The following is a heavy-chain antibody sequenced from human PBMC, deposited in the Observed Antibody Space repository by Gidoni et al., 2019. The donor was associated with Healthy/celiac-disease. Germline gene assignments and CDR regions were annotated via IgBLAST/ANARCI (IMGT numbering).Heavy chain of an antibody. CDR2: IYYSGST. CDR3: ARDSGGAVAVDYGMDV. J-gene: IGHJ6*02. V-gene: IGHV4-59*01. D-gene: IGHD6-19*01. Sequence: QVQLQESGPGLVKPSETLSLTCTVSGGSISSYYWRWIRQPPGKGLEWIGYIYYSGSTNYNPSLKSRVTISVDTSKNQFSLKLSSVTAADTAVYYCARDSGGAVAVDYGMDVWGQGTTVTVSS. CDR1: GGSISSYY.